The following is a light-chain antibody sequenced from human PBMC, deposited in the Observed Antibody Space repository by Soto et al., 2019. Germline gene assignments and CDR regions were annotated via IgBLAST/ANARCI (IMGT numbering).Light chain of an antibody. CDR2: NAS. V-gene: IGKV1-5*03. Sequence: DIQMTQSPSTLPASVGERVIITCRASQSISTSLAWYQQKPGKPPNLLIYNASTLESGVPSRFSGSESGTEFTLTISSLQPDDFATYYCQHSHSYSTFGQGTKLEIK. CDR1: QSISTS. CDR3: QHSHSYST. J-gene: IGKJ2*01.